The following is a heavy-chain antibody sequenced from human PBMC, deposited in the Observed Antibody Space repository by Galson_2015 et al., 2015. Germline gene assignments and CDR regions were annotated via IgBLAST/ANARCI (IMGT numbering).Heavy chain of an antibody. D-gene: IGHD5-24*01. J-gene: IGHJ5*02. Sequence: SLRLSCAASGLTFSSYAMTWVRQAPGKGLEWVSSIGASGSRTYYADSVKGRFTISRDSSKNTLFLQMNSLRADDTAVYYCAKVTQRLLQILIDLWGQGTLVTVSA. CDR3: AKVTQRLLQILIDL. V-gene: IGHV3-23*01. CDR1: GLTFSSYA. CDR2: IGASGSRT.